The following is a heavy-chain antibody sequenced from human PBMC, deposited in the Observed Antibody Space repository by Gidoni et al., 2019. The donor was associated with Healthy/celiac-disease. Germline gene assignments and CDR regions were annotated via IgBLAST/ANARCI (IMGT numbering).Heavy chain of an antibody. CDR1: GFSLSNARMG. J-gene: IGHJ5*02. D-gene: IGHD6-13*01. CDR2: IFSNDEK. CDR3: ARMTGAAAGGWFDP. Sequence: QVTLKESGPVLVTPTETLTLTCTVSGFSLSNARMGVSWIRQPPGTALAWLAHIFSNDEKSYSTSLKSRLTSSKDTSKSQVVLNMTNMDPVDTATYYCARMTGAAAGGWFDPWGQGTLVTVSS. V-gene: IGHV2-26*01.